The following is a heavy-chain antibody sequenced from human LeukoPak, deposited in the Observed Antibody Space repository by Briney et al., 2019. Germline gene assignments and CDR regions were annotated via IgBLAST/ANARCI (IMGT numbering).Heavy chain of an antibody. J-gene: IGHJ4*02. CDR3: ARVGGGDGSGWSTTNY. CDR1: GFTFSSYA. D-gene: IGHD6-19*01. Sequence: TGGSLRLSCAASGFTFSSYAMSWVRQAPGKGLEWVANINQDGSEKYDVDSAKGRFTISRDNAKNSLYLQMNSLRVEDTAMYYCARVGGGDGSGWSTTNYWGQGTLVTISS. CDR2: INQDGSEK. V-gene: IGHV3-7*01.